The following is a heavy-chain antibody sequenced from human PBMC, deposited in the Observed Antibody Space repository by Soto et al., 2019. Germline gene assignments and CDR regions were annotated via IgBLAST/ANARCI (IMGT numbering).Heavy chain of an antibody. J-gene: IGHJ6*03. CDR1: GGSISSSSYY. D-gene: IGHD3-10*01. V-gene: IGHV4-39*01. Sequence: PETLSLTPTVSGGSISSSSYYWGCIRQPPGKGLEWIGSIYYSGSTYYNPSLKSRVTISVDTSKNQFSLKLSSVTAADTAVYYCASLYGSGSYISYMDVWGKGTTVT. CDR2: IYYSGST. CDR3: ASLYGSGSYISYMDV.